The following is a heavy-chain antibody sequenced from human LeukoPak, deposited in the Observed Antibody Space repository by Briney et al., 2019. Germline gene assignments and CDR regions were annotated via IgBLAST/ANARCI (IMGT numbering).Heavy chain of an antibody. CDR3: ARLHSSSWTFDY. J-gene: IGHJ4*02. Sequence: GGSLRLSCAASGFTFSDYYMSRIRQAPGKGLEWVSYISSSSSYTNYADSVKGRFTISRDNAKNSLYLQMNSLRAEDTAVYYCARLHSSSWTFDYWGQGTLVTVSS. V-gene: IGHV3-11*06. CDR1: GFTFSDYY. D-gene: IGHD6-13*01. CDR2: ISSSSSYT.